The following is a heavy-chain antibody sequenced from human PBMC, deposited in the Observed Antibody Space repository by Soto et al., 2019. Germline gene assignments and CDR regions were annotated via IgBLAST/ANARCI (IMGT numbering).Heavy chain of an antibody. CDR1: GYSFTSYW. CDR2: IYPGDSDT. D-gene: IGHD5-18*01. J-gene: IGHJ4*02. V-gene: IGHV5-51*01. Sequence: GESLKISCKGSGYSFTSYWIGWVRQMPGKGLEWVGIIYPGDSDTRYSPSFQGQVTISADKSISTAYLQWSSLKASDTAMYYCARSPKPPRWIQLWFDYWGQGTLVTVSS. CDR3: ARSPKPPRWIQLWFDY.